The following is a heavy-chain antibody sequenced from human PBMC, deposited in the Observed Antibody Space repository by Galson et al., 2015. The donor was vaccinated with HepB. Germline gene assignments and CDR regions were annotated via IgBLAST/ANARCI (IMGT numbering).Heavy chain of an antibody. CDR2: NRNRANNYIT. J-gene: IGHJ5*02. V-gene: IGHV3-72*01. CDR1: GITFSDHY. CDR3: CRGYYGGGYCFHD. Sequence: SLRLSCAASGITFSDHYMDWVRQAPGKGLEWLGRNRNRANNYITEYAASVKERFTISRDDAENSLYLEMNSLKTEDTAVYFCCRGYYGGGYCFHDWGQGTLVTVSS. D-gene: IGHD2-15*01.